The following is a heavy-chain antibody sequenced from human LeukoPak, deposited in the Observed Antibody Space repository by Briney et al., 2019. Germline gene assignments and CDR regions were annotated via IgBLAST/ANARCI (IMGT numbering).Heavy chain of an antibody. Sequence: GESLQISCQGSGYSFTSYWIGWVRQMPGKGLEWMGIIYPGDSDIRYSPSFQGQVTISADKSISTAYLQWSSLKASDTAMYYCARPRGGYDSSGYYHDAFDIWGQGTMVTVSS. CDR3: ARPRGGYDSSGYYHDAFDI. CDR2: IYPGDSDI. J-gene: IGHJ3*02. V-gene: IGHV5-51*01. D-gene: IGHD3-22*01. CDR1: GYSFTSYW.